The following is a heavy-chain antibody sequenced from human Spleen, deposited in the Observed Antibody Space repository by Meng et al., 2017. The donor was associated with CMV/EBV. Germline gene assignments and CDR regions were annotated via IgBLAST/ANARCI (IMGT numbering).Heavy chain of an antibody. Sequence: ASVKVSCKASGYTFTNYDINWVRQAAGRGLEWMGWMNPNSGNRGYAQKFQGKVAMTRNTSISTAYMELSSLRSEDTAVYYCARGRGCDSTSCPYYFDYWGQGTLVTVSS. V-gene: IGHV1-8*01. CDR1: GYTFTNYD. D-gene: IGHD2-2*01. CDR3: ARGRGCDSTSCPYYFDY. CDR2: MNPNSGNR. J-gene: IGHJ4*02.